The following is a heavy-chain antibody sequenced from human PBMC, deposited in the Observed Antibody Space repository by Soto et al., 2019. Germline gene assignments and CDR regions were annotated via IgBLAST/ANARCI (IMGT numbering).Heavy chain of an antibody. CDR1: GFTFSSYA. D-gene: IGHD2-8*02. CDR2: ITASGTGT. Sequence: EVQLLESGGGLVQPGGSLRLSCAASGFTFSSYAMSWVRQAPGMGLAWVSSITASGTGTYYADSVKGRFTISRDNSNNTRYLQMDSLRAEDTAVYYCAGGGTSANYAFDNWGQGTLVTVSS. CDR3: AGGGTSANYAFDN. J-gene: IGHJ3*02. V-gene: IGHV3-23*01.